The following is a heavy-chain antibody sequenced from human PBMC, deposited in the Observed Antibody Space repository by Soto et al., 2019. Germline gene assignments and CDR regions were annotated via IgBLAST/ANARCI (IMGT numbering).Heavy chain of an antibody. CDR3: AREACNNTACYTNGIDS. CDR2: IIPFFGKT. D-gene: IGHD2-8*01. J-gene: IGHJ4*02. Sequence: QVQLVQSGAEVKKPGSSVKVSCKASGGSLVSFAISWVRQAPGQGLEWMGGIIPFFGKTDYAERFQGRLTLTTDASTSTTYMELSSLRSEDTALYYCAREACNNTACYTNGIDSWGQGTLVTVSS. V-gene: IGHV1-69*01. CDR1: GGSLVSFA.